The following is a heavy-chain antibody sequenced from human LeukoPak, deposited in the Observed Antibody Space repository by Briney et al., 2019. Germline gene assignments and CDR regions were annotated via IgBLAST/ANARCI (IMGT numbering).Heavy chain of an antibody. CDR3: AKAPRNGVYVAFDI. J-gene: IGHJ3*02. V-gene: IGHV3-30*18. D-gene: IGHD2/OR15-2a*01. CDR1: GFTFSSFG. Sequence: GRSLRLSCAASGFTFSSFGMHWVRQAPGKGLEWVAVISHDESSLHYIDSVKGRFTISRDNSKNTLYLQMNSLRAEDTAVYYCAKAPRNGVYVAFDIWGQGTMVTVSS. CDR2: ISHDESSL.